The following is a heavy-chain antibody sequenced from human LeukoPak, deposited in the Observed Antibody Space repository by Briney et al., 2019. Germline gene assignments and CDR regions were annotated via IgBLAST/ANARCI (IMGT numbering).Heavy chain of an antibody. CDR3: ASGNILTGYTNYYYGMDV. Sequence: PGGSLRLSCAASGFTFSSNYMSWVRQAPGKGLEWVSVIYSGGSTYYADSVKGRFTIFRDNSKNTLYLQMNSLRAEDTAVYYCASGNILTGYTNYYYGMDVWGQGTTVTVSS. CDR2: IYSGGST. CDR1: GFTFSSNY. J-gene: IGHJ6*02. V-gene: IGHV3-66*01. D-gene: IGHD3-9*01.